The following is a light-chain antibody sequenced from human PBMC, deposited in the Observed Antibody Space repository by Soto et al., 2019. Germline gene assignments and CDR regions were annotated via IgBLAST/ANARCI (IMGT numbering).Light chain of an antibody. CDR1: SGSVSTSNY. CDR3: ILYMGRGIWV. Sequence: QTVVTQEPSFSVSPGGTVTLTCGLNSGSVSTSNYPTWYQQTPGQAPRTLIYSTNIRSSGVPDRFSGSMLENKAALTITGAQADDESDYYCILYMGRGIWVFGGGTKLTVL. CDR2: STN. V-gene: IGLV8-61*01. J-gene: IGLJ3*02.